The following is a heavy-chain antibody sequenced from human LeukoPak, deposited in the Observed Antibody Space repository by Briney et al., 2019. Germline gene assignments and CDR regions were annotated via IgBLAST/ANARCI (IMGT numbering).Heavy chain of an antibody. D-gene: IGHD3-10*01. V-gene: IGHV4-59*01. CDR2: IYYGGST. CDR1: GGSSSSYY. CDR3: ARDLSGYGSGGGFDI. J-gene: IGHJ3*02. Sequence: SETLSLTCTVSGGSSSSYYWSWLPHPPGKGREWIGYIYYGGSTNYNPSLKSRVTISVDTSKNQFSLKLSSVTAADTAVYYCARDLSGYGSGGGFDIWGQGTMVTVSS.